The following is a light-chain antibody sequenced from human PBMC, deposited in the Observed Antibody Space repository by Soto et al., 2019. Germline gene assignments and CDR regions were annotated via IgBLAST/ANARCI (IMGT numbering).Light chain of an antibody. CDR3: QQANSFPIT. CDR1: QSISTY. J-gene: IGKJ5*01. V-gene: IGKV1-39*01. CDR2: AAS. Sequence: DVQMTQSPSSLSASVGDTVTITCRASQSISTYVNWYQQKPGKAPKLLIYAASSLQSGVPSRFSGSGSGTDFTLTISSLQPEDFATYYCQQANSFPITFGQGTRLEIK.